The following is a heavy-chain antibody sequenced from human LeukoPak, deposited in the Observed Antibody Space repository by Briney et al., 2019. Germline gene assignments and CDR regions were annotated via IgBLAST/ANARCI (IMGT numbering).Heavy chain of an antibody. CDR2: IYPEDSDT. Sequence: GESLKISCKDSGYSFTSYWIGWVRQMPGKGLEWMGIIYPEDSDTRYSPSFQGQVTISVDKSINTAYLQWSSLKASDTAMYYCARHHFDTYYNNYVLDYWGQGTLVTVSS. CDR3: ARHHFDTYYNNYVLDY. V-gene: IGHV5-51*01. CDR1: GYSFTSYW. D-gene: IGHD4-11*01. J-gene: IGHJ4*02.